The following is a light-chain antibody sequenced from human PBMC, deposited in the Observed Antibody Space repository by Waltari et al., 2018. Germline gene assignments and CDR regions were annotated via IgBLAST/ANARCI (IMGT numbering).Light chain of an antibody. V-gene: IGKV4-1*01. Sequence: DILMTQSPDSLPVSLRERATINCKSSQSILNSSSTKNHLAWYQHKPGQPPRLLISWASSRETGVPDRFSGSGSGTDFTLTISGLQTEDVAVYSCQQYETTPLTFGPGTKVEI. CDR3: QQYETTPLT. CDR2: WAS. J-gene: IGKJ3*01. CDR1: QSILNSSSTKNH.